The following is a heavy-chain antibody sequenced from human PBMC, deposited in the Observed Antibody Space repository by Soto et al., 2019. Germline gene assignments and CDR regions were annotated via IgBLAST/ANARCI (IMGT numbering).Heavy chain of an antibody. V-gene: IGHV3-30*18. CDR3: PQDRTAILAEVSWLES. Sequence: QVLLVESGGGVVQPGGSLTLSCVDSGFTFNSHGMHWVRQAPGKGLEWVAVISYDGSNKYYADSVKGRFTISRDNSKNTVYLQVNSLRAEDTALYYCPQDRTAILAEVSWLESWGQGTLVTVSA. D-gene: IGHD5-12*01. CDR1: GFTFNSHG. CDR2: ISYDGSNK. J-gene: IGHJ5*02.